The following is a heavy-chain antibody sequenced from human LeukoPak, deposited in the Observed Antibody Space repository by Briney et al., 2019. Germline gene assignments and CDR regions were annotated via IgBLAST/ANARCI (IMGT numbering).Heavy chain of an antibody. CDR3: ATEDRLDLQYFFDY. CDR2: VSYDGSNK. J-gene: IGHJ4*02. Sequence: GRSLRLSCAASGFTFSSYGMHWVRQAPGKGLEWVAVVSYDGSNKYYADFVKGRFTISRDNSKNTLYLQMNSLRAEDTAVYYCATEDRLDLQYFFDYWGQGTLVTVSS. D-gene: IGHD1-1*01. V-gene: IGHV3-30*03. CDR1: GFTFSSYG.